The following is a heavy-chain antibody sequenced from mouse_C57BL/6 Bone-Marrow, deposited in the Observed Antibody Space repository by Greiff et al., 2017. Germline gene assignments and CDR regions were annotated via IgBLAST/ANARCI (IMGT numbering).Heavy chain of an antibody. CDR2: IYPTSGRT. D-gene: IGHD4-1*01. V-gene: IGHV1-55*01. J-gene: IGHJ2*01. Sequence: QVQLQQPGAELVKPGASVKMSCKASGYTFTSYWITWVKQRPGQGLEWIGDIYPTSGRTNYNEKFKSKAILTVDTSSNTAYMQLSRLTSEDCAVFYCARSGPLGPSGDYWGQGTTLTVSS. CDR3: ARSGPLGPSGDY. CDR1: GYTFTSYW.